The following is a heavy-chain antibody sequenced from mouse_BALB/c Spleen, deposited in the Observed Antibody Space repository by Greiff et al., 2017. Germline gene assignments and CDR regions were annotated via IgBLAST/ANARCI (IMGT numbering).Heavy chain of an antibody. J-gene: IGHJ2*01. CDR1: GFTFSSYA. CDR2: ISSGGST. D-gene: IGHD2-1*01. Sequence: EVKVVESGGGLVKPGGSLKLSCAASGFTFSSYAMSWVRQTPEKRLEWVASISSGGSTYYPDSVKGRFTISRDNARNILYLQMSSLRSEDTAMYYCARGGGNYYFDYWGQGTTLTVSS. V-gene: IGHV5-6-5*01. CDR3: ARGGGNYYFDY.